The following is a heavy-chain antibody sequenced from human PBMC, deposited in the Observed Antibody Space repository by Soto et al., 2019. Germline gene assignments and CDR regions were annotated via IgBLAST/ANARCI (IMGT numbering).Heavy chain of an antibody. D-gene: IGHD4-17*01. V-gene: IGHV1-18*01. CDR3: ARSGDYGDYPDAFDI. Sequence: ASVKVSCKASGYTFTSYGISWVRQAPEQGLEWMGWISAYNGNTNYAQKLQGRVTMTTDTSTSTAYMELRSLRSDDTAVYYCARSGDYGDYPDAFDIWGQGTMVTVSS. CDR2: ISAYNGNT. J-gene: IGHJ3*02. CDR1: GYTFTSYG.